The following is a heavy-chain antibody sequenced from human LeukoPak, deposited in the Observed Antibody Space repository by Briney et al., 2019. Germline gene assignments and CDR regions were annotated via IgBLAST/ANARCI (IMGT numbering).Heavy chain of an antibody. V-gene: IGHV4-34*01. D-gene: IGHD3-22*01. CDR3: ARGFDSSGYYIFDY. CDR2: INHSGST. CDR1: GGSFSGYY. J-gene: IGHJ4*02. Sequence: TETLSLTCAVYGGSFSGYYWSWIRQPPGKELEWIGEINHSGSTNYNPSLKSRVTISVDTSKNQFSLKLSSVTAADTAVYYCARGFDSSGYYIFDYWGQGTLVTVSS.